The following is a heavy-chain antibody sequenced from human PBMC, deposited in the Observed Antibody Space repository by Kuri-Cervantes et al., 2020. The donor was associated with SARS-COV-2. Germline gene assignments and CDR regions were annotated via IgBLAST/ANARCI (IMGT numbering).Heavy chain of an antibody. D-gene: IGHD1-1*01. CDR2: IKEDGSEK. CDR3: VRDGDHWNFDY. CDR1: GFTFSIYW. V-gene: IGHV3-7*01. J-gene: IGHJ4*02. Sequence: GGSLRLSCAASGFTFSIYWMSWVRQAPGKGLEWVANIKEDGSEKYYVDSVKGRFTISRDNAKNSLYLQMNSLRAEDTAVYYCVRDGDHWNFDYWGQGTLVTVSS.